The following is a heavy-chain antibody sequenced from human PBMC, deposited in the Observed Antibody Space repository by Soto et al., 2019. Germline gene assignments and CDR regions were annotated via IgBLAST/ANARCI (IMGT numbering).Heavy chain of an antibody. V-gene: IGHV2-5*05. CDR2: IYWDDDD. CDR3: AHPASVGARYFDY. D-gene: IGHD1-26*01. J-gene: IGHJ4*02. CDR1: GFSIASSGVG. Sequence: QIALRESGPALVKPTQTLTLTCTLSGFSIASSGVGVAWVRRSPGQGLEWLALIYWDDDDRYGPSLRNRLRISKDTSKNPVVVTLTDMAPSDTATYYCAHPASVGARYFDYWGQGILVTVTS.